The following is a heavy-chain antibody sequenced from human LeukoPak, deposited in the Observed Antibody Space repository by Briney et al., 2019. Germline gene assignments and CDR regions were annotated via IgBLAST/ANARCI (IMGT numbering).Heavy chain of an antibody. V-gene: IGHV3-11*01. D-gene: IGHD2-15*01. CDR2: ISSSGSTI. Sequence: MSGGSLRLSCAASGFTFSDYYMSWIRQAPGKGLEWVSYISSSGSTIYYADSVKGRFTISRDNAKNSLYLQMNSLRAEDTAVYYCARETRDIVVLVAAPLDVWGKGTTVTVSS. CDR3: ARETRDIVVLVAAPLDV. CDR1: GFTFSDYY. J-gene: IGHJ6*04.